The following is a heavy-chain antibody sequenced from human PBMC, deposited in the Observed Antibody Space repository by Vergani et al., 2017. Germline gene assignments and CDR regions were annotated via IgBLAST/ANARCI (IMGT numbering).Heavy chain of an antibody. Sequence: EVELVQSGPEMRKPGESLKISCKGSEYSFGNYWIGWVRQMPGTGLEWMGIIYPADSDTRYSPSFQGQVTISADKSFSTSFLQWDSLMASDTALYYCARHTTYTDSWGQGTLVTFSS. CDR1: EYSFGNYW. V-gene: IGHV5-51*01. J-gene: IGHJ4*02. CDR3: ARHTTYTDS. D-gene: IGHD1-1*01. CDR2: IYPADSDT.